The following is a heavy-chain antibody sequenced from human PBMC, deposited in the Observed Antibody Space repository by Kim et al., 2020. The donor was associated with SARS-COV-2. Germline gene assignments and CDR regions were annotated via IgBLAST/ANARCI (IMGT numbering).Heavy chain of an antibody. CDR3: ARERPVAYCGGDCPHTYYYGMDV. CDR1: GFTFSSYG. V-gene: IGHV3-33*01. D-gene: IGHD2-21*02. J-gene: IGHJ6*02. CDR2: IWYDGSNK. Sequence: GGSLRLSCAASGFTFSSYGMHWVRQAPGKGLEWVAVIWYDGSNKYYADSVKGRFTISRDNSKNTLYLQMNSLRAEDTAVYYCARERPVAYCGGDCPHTYYYGMDVWGQGTTVTVSS.